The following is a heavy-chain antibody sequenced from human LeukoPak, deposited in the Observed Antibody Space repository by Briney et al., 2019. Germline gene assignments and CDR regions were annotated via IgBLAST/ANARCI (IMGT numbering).Heavy chain of an antibody. CDR2: ISWNSGSI. CDR1: GFTFDDYA. V-gene: IGHV3-9*01. D-gene: IGHD2-15*01. J-gene: IGHJ3*02. Sequence: GGSLRLSCAASGFTFDDYAMHWVRQAPGKGLEWVSGISWNSGSIGYADSVKGRFTISRDNAKNSLYLQMNSLRVEDTAVYYCTREGCSGGSCYLEESDDAFDIWGQGTMVTVSS. CDR3: TREGCSGGSCYLEESDDAFDI.